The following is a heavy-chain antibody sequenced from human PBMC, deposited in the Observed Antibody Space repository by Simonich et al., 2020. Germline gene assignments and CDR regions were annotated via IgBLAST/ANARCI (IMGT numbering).Heavy chain of an antibody. Sequence: GGGLVQPGGSLRLSCAASGFTFSSYAMSWVRQAPGKGLEWVSVIYSGGSTYYADSVKGRFTISRDNSKNTLYLQINSLRAEDTAVYYCARWTATGYYFDYWGQGTLVTVSS. V-gene: IGHV3-23*03. CDR1: GFTFSSYA. J-gene: IGHJ4*02. D-gene: IGHD1-1*01. CDR2: IYSGGST. CDR3: ARWTATGYYFDY.